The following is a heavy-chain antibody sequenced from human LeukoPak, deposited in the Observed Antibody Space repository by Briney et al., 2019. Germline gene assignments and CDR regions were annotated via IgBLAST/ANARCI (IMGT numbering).Heavy chain of an antibody. J-gene: IGHJ6*03. CDR2: ISSSSSYI. CDR1: GFTFSSYS. V-gene: IGHV3-21*01. D-gene: IGHD3-3*01. CDR3: ARDELSNYDFWSGYYSYYYYYMDV. Sequence: PGGSLRLSCAASGFTFSSYSMNWVRQAPGKGLEWVSSISSSSSYIYYADSVKGRFTISGDNAKNSLYLQMNSLRAEDTAVYYCARDELSNYDFWSGYYSYYYYYMDVWGKGTTVTVSS.